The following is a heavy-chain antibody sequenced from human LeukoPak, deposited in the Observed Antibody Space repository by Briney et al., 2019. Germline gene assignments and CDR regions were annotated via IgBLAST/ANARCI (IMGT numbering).Heavy chain of an antibody. J-gene: IGHJ5*02. CDR3: ARDLVVPAAIKSRGWFDP. D-gene: IGHD2-2*01. CDR2: IIPIFGTA. V-gene: IGHV1-69*05. Sequence: AASGKVSCKASGYTFTSYAISWVRQAPGQGLEWMGGIIPIFGTANYAQKFQGRVTITTDESTSTAYMELSSLRSEDTAVYYCARDLVVPAAIKSRGWFDPWGQGTLVTVSS. CDR1: GYTFTSYA.